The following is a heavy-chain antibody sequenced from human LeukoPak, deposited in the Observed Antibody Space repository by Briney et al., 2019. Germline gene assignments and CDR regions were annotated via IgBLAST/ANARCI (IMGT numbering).Heavy chain of an antibody. V-gene: IGHV3-23*01. CDR3: AKLGSSGSDYYFDY. J-gene: IGHJ4*02. CDR1: GFTFSNAW. Sequence: GGSLRLSCAASGFTFSNAWMNWVRQAPGKGLEWVLSISGSGGSTYYADSVKGRFTISRDNSKNTLYLQMNSLRAEDMAVYYCAKLGSSGSDYYFDYWGQGTLVTVSS. D-gene: IGHD3-10*01. CDR2: ISGSGGST.